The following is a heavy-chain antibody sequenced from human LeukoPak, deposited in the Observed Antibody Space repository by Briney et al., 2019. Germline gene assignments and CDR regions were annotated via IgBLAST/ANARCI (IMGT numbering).Heavy chain of an antibody. J-gene: IGHJ4*02. Sequence: SETLSLTCTVSGGSISSHYWSWIRQPPGKGLEWIGYIYYSGSTNYNPSLKSRVTISVDTSKNQFSLKLSSVTAADMAVYYCARARDFGVVDYWGQGTLVTVSS. CDR3: ARARDFGVVDY. CDR2: IYYSGST. V-gene: IGHV4-59*11. CDR1: GGSISSHY. D-gene: IGHD3-3*01.